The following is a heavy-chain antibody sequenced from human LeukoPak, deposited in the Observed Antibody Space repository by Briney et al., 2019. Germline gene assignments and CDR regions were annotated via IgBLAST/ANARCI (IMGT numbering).Heavy chain of an antibody. CDR2: ISAYNGNT. CDR1: GYTFTSYG. D-gene: IGHD3-3*01. V-gene: IGHV1-18*01. J-gene: IGHJ4*02. CDR3: AREYYDFWSGHNDY. Sequence: ASVTVSCKASGYTFTSYGISWVRQAPGQGLEWMGWISAYNGNTNYAQKLQGRVTMTTDTSTSTAYMELRSLRSDDTAVYYCAREYYDFWSGHNDYWGQGTLVTVSS.